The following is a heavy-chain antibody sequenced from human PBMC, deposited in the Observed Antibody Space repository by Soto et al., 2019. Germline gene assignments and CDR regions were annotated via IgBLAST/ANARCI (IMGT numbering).Heavy chain of an antibody. V-gene: IGHV1-18*01. J-gene: IGHJ4*02. Sequence: QVQLVQSGAEVKKPGASVKVSCKASGYTFTSYGISWVRQAPGQGLEWMGWISAYNGNTNYAQKLQGGVTMTTDTSTSTAYMELRSLRSDDTAVYYCARTYELELRPSPFDYWGQGTLVTVSS. CDR3: ARTYELELRPSPFDY. CDR1: GYTFTSYG. D-gene: IGHD1-7*01. CDR2: ISAYNGNT.